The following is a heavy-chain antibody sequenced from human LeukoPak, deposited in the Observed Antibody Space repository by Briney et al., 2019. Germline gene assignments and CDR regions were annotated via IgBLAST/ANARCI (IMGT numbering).Heavy chain of an antibody. V-gene: IGHV1-18*01. CDR2: ISAYNGNT. Sequence: ASVKVSCKASGYTFTSYGISWVRQAPGQGLEWMGWISAYNGNTNYAQKLQGRVTITRDTSASTAYMELSSLRSEDTAVYYCAREDSSSWYVGYFDYWGQGTLVTVSS. D-gene: IGHD6-13*01. CDR1: GYTFTSYG. CDR3: AREDSSSWYVGYFDY. J-gene: IGHJ4*02.